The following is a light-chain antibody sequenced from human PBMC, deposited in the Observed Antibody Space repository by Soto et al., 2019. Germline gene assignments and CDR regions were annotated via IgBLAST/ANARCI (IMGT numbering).Light chain of an antibody. J-gene: IGKJ3*01. V-gene: IGKV1-9*01. Sequence: DIPVTQPPLYLSAPAGDRVTITCRASQEITSFVAWYQQQPEKAPKLLIFATSRLQTGDPSRFSGSESVTEFALTVSSLQPEDFATYYCQQVHSFPHTFGPGTKVDIK. CDR1: QEITSF. CDR3: QQVHSFPHT. CDR2: ATS.